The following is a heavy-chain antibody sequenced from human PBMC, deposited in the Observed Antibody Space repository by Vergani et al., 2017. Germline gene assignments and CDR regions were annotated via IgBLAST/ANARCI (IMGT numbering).Heavy chain of an antibody. Sequence: QVQLVQSGAEVKKPGSSVKVSCKASGGTFSSYAISWVRQAPGQGLEWMGIINPSGGSTSYAQKFQGRVTMTRDTSTSTVYMELSSLRSEDTAVYYCASQYCTNGVCYLDYWGQGTLVTVSS. D-gene: IGHD2-8*01. V-gene: IGHV1-46*03. CDR2: INPSGGST. CDR1: GGTFSSYA. J-gene: IGHJ4*02. CDR3: ASQYCTNGVCYLDY.